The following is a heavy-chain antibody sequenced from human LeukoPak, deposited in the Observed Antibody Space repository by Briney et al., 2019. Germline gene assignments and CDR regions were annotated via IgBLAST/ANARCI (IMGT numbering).Heavy chain of an antibody. V-gene: IGHV3-21*01. CDR3: ARDTRQWLVKGSYFDY. CDR2: ISSSSSYI. J-gene: IGHJ4*02. D-gene: IGHD6-19*01. CDR1: GFTFSSYS. Sequence: PGGSLRLSCAASGFTFSSYSMNWVRQAPGKGLEWVSSISSSSSYIYYADSVKGRFTISRGNAKNSLYLQMNSLRAEDTAVYYCARDTRQWLVKGSYFDYWGQGTLVTVSS.